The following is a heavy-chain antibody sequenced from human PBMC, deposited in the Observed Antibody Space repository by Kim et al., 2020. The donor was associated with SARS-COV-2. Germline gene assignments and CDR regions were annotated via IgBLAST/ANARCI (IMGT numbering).Heavy chain of an antibody. V-gene: IGHV3-7*01. CDR3: ARDGVATIVKGAFDI. J-gene: IGHJ3*02. CDR2: IKQDGSEK. Sequence: GGSLRLSCAASGFTFSSYWMSWVRQAPGKGLEWVANIKQDGSEKYYVDSVKGRFTISRDNAKNSLYLQMNSLRAEDTAVYYCARDGVATIVKGAFDIWGQGTMVTVSS. CDR1: GFTFSSYW. D-gene: IGHD5-12*01.